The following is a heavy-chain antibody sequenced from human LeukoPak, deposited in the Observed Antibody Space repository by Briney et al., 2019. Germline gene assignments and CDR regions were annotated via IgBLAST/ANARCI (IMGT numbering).Heavy chain of an antibody. V-gene: IGHV4-34*01. CDR1: GGSFSGHY. J-gene: IGHJ4*02. CDR3: VGYYYGSGSYHNYPNFDY. D-gene: IGHD3-10*01. Sequence: SETLSLTCAVYGGSFSGHYGSWIRQPPGKGLEWIREINHRGSTNYHPSLKSRVTISGDTSKNQFSLKLSSVTAADTAVYYCVGYYYGSGSYHNYPNFDYWGQGTLVTVSS. CDR2: INHRGST.